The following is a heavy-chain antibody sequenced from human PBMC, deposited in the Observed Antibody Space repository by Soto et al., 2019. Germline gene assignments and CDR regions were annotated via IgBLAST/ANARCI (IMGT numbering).Heavy chain of an antibody. J-gene: IGHJ4*02. D-gene: IGHD4-4*01. Sequence: QVQLQESGPGLVKPSETLSLTCTVSGGTISGYYWSWIRQAPGKGLEWIAYIYNSGTTNYNPSLTSRVTISEDSPKNQISLKLSSVTAADTAVYYCARHRRTTVAKFDFDSWGQGALVTVSS. CDR3: ARHRRTTVAKFDFDS. V-gene: IGHV4-59*08. CDR2: IYNSGTT. CDR1: GGTISGYY.